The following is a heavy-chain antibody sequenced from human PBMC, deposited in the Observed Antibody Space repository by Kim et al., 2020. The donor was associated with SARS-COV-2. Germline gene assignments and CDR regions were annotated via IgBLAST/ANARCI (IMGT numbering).Heavy chain of an antibody. CDR1: GGSISSGGYY. CDR3: ARDDPNYGGNSFDY. Sequence: SETLSLTCTVSGGSISSGGYYWSWIRQHPGKGLEWIGYIYYSGSTYYNPSLKSRVTISVDTSKNQFSLKLSSVTAADTAVYYCARDDPNYGGNSFDYWGQGTLVTVSS. V-gene: IGHV4-31*03. D-gene: IGHD4-17*01. CDR2: IYYSGST. J-gene: IGHJ4*02.